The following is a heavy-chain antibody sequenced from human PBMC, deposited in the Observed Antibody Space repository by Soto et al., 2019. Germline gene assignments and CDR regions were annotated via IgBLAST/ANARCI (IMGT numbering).Heavy chain of an antibody. V-gene: IGHV1-2*02. CDR2: ISPNSGRP. CDR3: VRQYYDFWTDYPDFDY. Sequence: ASVKVSCKASGYTFTGYYMHWVRQAPGQGLEWLGLISPNSGRPSYAQKFEGRVTMTTDTSTTTAYLELRSLRSDDTAVYYCVRQYYDFWTDYPDFDYWGQGTLVTVSS. CDR1: GYTFTGYY. J-gene: IGHJ4*02. D-gene: IGHD3-3*01.